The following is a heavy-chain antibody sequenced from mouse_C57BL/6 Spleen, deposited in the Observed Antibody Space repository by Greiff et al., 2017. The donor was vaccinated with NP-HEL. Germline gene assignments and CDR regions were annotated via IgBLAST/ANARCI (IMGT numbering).Heavy chain of an antibody. CDR3: AREDDGYYVAWFAY. CDR2: INPYNGDT. J-gene: IGHJ3*01. Sequence: VQLKQSGPELVKPGDSVKISCKASGYSFTGYFMNWVMQSHGKSLEWIGRINPYNGDTFYNQKFKGKATLTVDKSSSTAHMELRSLTSEDSAVYYCAREDDGYYVAWFAYWGQGTLVTVSA. CDR1: GYSFTGYF. V-gene: IGHV1-20*01. D-gene: IGHD2-3*01.